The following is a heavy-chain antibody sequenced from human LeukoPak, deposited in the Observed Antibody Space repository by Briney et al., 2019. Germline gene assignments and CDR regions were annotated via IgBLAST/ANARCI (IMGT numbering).Heavy chain of an antibody. V-gene: IGHV3-30*18. CDR3: AKDSVKVLNY. CDR1: GFAFSSYG. CDR2: ISYDGSNK. J-gene: IGHJ4*02. Sequence: GGSLRLSSAASGFAFSSYGMHWVRQAPGKGLEWVAVISYDGSNKYYADSVKGRFTISRDNSKNTLYLQMNSLRAEDTAVYYCAKDSVKVLNYWGQGTLVTVSS.